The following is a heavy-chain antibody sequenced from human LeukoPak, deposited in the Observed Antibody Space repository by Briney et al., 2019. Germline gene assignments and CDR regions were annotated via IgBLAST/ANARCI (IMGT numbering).Heavy chain of an antibody. CDR1: GGSFSGYY. V-gene: IGHV4-34*01. J-gene: IGHJ4*02. D-gene: IGHD4-17*01. Sequence: PETLSLTCAVSGGSFSGYYWTWIRQPPGKGLEWIGEINHSGSANYNPSLKSRVTISLDTSKNQFSLKLSSVTAADTAVYYCTRGQGTVTTHWGQGTLVTVSS. CDR3: TRGQGTVTTH. CDR2: INHSGSA.